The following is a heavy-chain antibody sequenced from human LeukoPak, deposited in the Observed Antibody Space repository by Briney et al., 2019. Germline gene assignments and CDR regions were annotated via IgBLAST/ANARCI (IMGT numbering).Heavy chain of an antibody. V-gene: IGHV4-61*08. CDR3: ARPEMALDAFDI. J-gene: IGHJ3*02. CDR1: GDSVRNDDYY. CDR2: IYSSGNT. D-gene: IGHD5-24*01. Sequence: PSETLSLTCTVSGDSVRNDDYYWNWLRQPPGKGLEWIGYIYSSGNTNDDPSLRSRVTISVDTSKNQFSLKLSSVTAADTAVYYCARPEMALDAFDIWGQGTMVTVSS.